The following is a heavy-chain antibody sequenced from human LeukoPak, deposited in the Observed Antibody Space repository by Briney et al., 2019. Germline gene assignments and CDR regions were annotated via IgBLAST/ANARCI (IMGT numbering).Heavy chain of an antibody. D-gene: IGHD3-10*01. J-gene: IGHJ3*02. CDR1: GFTLSNYD. CDR3: AREVSGSNDAFDI. Sequence: GGSLRLSCAASGFTLSNYDMHWVRQGTGEGLGWVSMIYRAGDTYYPDSVKGRFTVSRDYAKNSFYLQMNSLRAGDTAVYYCAREVSGSNDAFDIWGQGTMVTVSS. CDR2: IYRAGDT. V-gene: IGHV3-13*01.